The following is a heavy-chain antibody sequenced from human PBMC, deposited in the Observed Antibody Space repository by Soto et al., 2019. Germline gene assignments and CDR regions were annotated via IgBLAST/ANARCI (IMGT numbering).Heavy chain of an antibody. Sequence: SQTLSLTCVISGDSVSSNSAAWNWIRQSPSRGLEWLGRTYYRSKWYNDYAVSVKSRITINPDTSKNQFSLQLNSVTPEDTAVYYCARVSRYNWNDIDTYYYYGMDVWGQGTTVTVSS. D-gene: IGHD1-1*01. CDR2: TYYRSKWYN. CDR1: GDSVSSNSAA. J-gene: IGHJ6*02. V-gene: IGHV6-1*01. CDR3: ARVSRYNWNDIDTYYYYGMDV.